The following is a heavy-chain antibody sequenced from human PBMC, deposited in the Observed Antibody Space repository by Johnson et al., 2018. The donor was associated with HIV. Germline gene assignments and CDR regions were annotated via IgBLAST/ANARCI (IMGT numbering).Heavy chain of an antibody. D-gene: IGHD2-15*01. V-gene: IGHV3-30-3*01. CDR3: ARSVGYCSGGSCSPDAFDI. CDR1: GFNFSDYS. CDR2: ISYDGSNK. Sequence: VQLVESGGGVVQPGRSLRLSCAVSGFNFSDYSMHWVRQAPGKGLEWVAVISYDGSNKYYADSVKGRFTISRDNSKNTLYLQMNSLRAEDTAVYYCARSVGYCSGGSCSPDAFDIWGQGTMVTVSS. J-gene: IGHJ3*02.